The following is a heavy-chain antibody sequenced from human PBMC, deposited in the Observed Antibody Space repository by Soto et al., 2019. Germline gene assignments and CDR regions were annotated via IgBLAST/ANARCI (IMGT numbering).Heavy chain of an antibody. D-gene: IGHD2-15*01. Sequence: PGGSLRLSCAASGFAISTSWMSWFRQAPGRGLEWVANIKQDGSDKSYVDSVKGRFTLSRDNAKNSLYLQMNSLRAEDTAVYYCARHLEYCSGGRCYAVYDYWGQGTLVTVSS. V-gene: IGHV3-7*01. CDR1: GFAISTSW. CDR3: ARHLEYCSGGRCYAVYDY. CDR2: IKQDGSDK. J-gene: IGHJ4*02.